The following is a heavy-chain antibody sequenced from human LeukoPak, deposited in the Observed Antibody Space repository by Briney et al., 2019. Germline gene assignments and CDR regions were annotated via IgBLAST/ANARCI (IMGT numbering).Heavy chain of an antibody. J-gene: IGHJ4*02. CDR3: AKDPNRGATYFDY. Sequence: ASVKVSCKASGFTFSSYAMSWVRQAPGKGLEWVSAISGSGGSTYYADSVKGRFTISRDNSKNTLYLQMNSLRAEDTAVYYCAKDPNRGATYFDYWGQGTLVTVSS. CDR2: ISGSGGST. V-gene: IGHV3-23*01. D-gene: IGHD1-14*01. CDR1: GFTFSSYA.